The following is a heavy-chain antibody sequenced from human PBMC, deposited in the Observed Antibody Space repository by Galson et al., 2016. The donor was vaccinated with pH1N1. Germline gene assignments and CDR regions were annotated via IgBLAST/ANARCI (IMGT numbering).Heavy chain of an antibody. D-gene: IGHD6-13*01. Sequence: SLRLSCAASGFIFSDYWMHWVRQAPGKGLEWVANIRQDGSEKYYVDSVKGRFTISRDNSKNTLYLQMNSLRAEDTAVYYCARDPKAAWGWFDSWGQGTLVTVSS. V-gene: IGHV3-7*03. CDR2: IRQDGSEK. J-gene: IGHJ5*01. CDR1: GFIFSDYW. CDR3: ARDPKAAWGWFDS.